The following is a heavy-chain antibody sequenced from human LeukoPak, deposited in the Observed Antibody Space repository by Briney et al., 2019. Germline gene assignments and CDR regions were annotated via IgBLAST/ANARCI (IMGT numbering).Heavy chain of an antibody. CDR1: GDSVSSPTYF. Sequence: SETLSLTCTVSGDSVSSPTYFWGWIRHPPGKGLEWIGSIFYYGTSYYNPSLKSRVTISVDTSTNQFSLKLNSVTAADTAVYYCARIGQTVHYYMDVWGNGTTVDVSS. CDR3: ARIGQTVHYYMDV. V-gene: IGHV4-39*01. CDR2: IFYYGTS. J-gene: IGHJ6*03. D-gene: IGHD3/OR15-3a*01.